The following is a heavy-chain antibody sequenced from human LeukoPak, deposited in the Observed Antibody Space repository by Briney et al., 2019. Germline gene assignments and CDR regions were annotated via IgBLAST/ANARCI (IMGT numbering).Heavy chain of an antibody. CDR3: ARVRSYYGSVTGKSYYFDY. CDR2: VSSNEGT. J-gene: IGHJ4*02. Sequence: SETLSLTCTVSGGTISTYYWGWIRQPPGEGLEWIGYVSSNEGTNYNPSLKSRVTILVDTSKNQFSLKLSSVTAADTAVYYCARVRSYYGSVTGKSYYFDYWGQGTLVTVSS. CDR1: GGTISTYY. V-gene: IGHV4-59*01. D-gene: IGHD3-10*01.